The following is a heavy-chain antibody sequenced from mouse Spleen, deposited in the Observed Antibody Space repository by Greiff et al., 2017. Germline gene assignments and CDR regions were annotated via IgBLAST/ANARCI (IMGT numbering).Heavy chain of an antibody. J-gene: IGHJ4*01. CDR2: INPGSGGT. CDR3: ARRQLFYTMDC. V-gene: IGHV1-54*01. CDR1: GYAFINHL. Sequence: QVQLQQSGAELVRPGTSVKVSCTASGYAFINHLIEWIKQRPGQGLEWIGAINPGSGGTNYNAKFQGKATLSADKSSSTAYMHLSSLTSEDSAVYFCARRQLFYTMDCWGQGTSVTVSS. D-gene: IGHD6-1*02.